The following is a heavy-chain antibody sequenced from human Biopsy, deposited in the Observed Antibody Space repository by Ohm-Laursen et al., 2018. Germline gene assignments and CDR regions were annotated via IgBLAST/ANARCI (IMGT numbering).Heavy chain of an antibody. CDR3: ARDYDTSGYYYVS. Sequence: GTLSLTCSVSGGSIDSYYWNWIRQPPGKGLEWIGSIFYRGSTHYKPSLKSRVNISVDTSKNQFSLKLNSVTAADTAVYYCARDYDTSGYYYVSWGQGTLVTVSS. D-gene: IGHD3-22*01. J-gene: IGHJ5*02. CDR2: IFYRGST. CDR1: GGSIDSYY. V-gene: IGHV4-59*04.